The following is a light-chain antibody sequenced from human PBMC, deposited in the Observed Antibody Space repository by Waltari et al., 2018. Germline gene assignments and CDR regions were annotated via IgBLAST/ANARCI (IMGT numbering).Light chain of an antibody. CDR2: DTS. V-gene: IGKV3-15*01. CDR3: QQYNDWLPLT. Sequence: EIVMTQSPATLSVSPGESATLSCRASQSVSINLAWYQKKPGQAPRLLIFDTSTRANGIPARFSGSGSGTDFTLTISSLQSEDFAVYYCQQYNDWLPLTFGGGTKVEI. CDR1: QSVSIN. J-gene: IGKJ4*01.